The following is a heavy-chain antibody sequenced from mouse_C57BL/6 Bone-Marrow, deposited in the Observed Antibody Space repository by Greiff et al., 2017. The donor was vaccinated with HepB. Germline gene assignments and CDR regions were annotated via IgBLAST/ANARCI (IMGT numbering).Heavy chain of an antibody. CDR2: INSDGGST. CDR3: ARHARSSSLSDWYFDV. Sequence: DVKLVESGGGLVQPGESLKLSCESNEYEFPSHDMSWVRQTPEKRLELVAAINSDGGSTYYPDTMERRFIISRDNTKKTLYLHMSSLRSEDTALYDCARHARSSSLSDWYFDVWGTGTTVTVSS. CDR1: EYEFPSHD. D-gene: IGHD1-1*01. V-gene: IGHV5-2*01. J-gene: IGHJ1*03.